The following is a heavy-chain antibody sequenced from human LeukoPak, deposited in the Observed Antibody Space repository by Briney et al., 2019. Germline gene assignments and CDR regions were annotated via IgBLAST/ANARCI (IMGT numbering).Heavy chain of an antibody. CDR3: ARAKGDPNWFDP. J-gene: IGHJ5*02. Sequence: SVKASCKASGGTFSSYAISWVRQAPGQGLEWMGGIIPIFGTANYAQKFQGRVTITADESTSTAYMELSSLRSEDTAVYCCARAKGDPNWFDPWGQGTLVTVSS. V-gene: IGHV1-69*13. D-gene: IGHD2-21*02. CDR1: GGTFSSYA. CDR2: IIPIFGTA.